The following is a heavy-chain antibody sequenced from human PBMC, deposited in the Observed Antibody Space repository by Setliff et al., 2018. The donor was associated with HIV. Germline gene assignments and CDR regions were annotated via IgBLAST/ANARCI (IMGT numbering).Heavy chain of an antibody. V-gene: IGHV4-59*11. CDR1: GGSMGSHY. D-gene: IGHD5-12*01. CDR3: AKSSPSIGYISDH. Sequence: SETLSLTCVISGGSMGSHYWSWIRQSPGKGLEWIGNIHYTGISDINPSLKRRATISLDRPKIQFSLKLSSVTAADTAVYFCAKSSPSIGYISDHWGQGTLVTSPQ. J-gene: IGHJ4*02. CDR2: IHYTGIS.